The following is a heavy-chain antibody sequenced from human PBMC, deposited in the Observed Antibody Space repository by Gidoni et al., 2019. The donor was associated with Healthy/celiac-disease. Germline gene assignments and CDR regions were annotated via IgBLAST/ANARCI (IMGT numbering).Heavy chain of an antibody. CDR2: ISYDGSNK. V-gene: IGHV3-30*04. CDR1: GFTFSSYA. J-gene: IGHJ6*02. Sequence: QVQLVASGGGVVQPGRSLRLSCAASGFTFSSYAMHWVRQAPGKGLEWVAVISYDGSNKYYADSVKGRFTISRDNSKNTLYLQMNSLRAEDTAVYYCARDRDYRDHYYYYGMDVWGQGTTVTVSS. CDR3: ARDRDYRDHYYYYGMDV. D-gene: IGHD4-4*01.